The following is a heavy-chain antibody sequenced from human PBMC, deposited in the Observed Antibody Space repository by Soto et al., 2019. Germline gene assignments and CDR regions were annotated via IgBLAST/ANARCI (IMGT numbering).Heavy chain of an antibody. Sequence: QLQLQESGPGLVMPSATLSLTCTVSDGSISSSAYHRGWIRQPPGKGLEWIGTSYYSGSTYYNPSLESRLTISVDASKNQLSLKLNSVTPADTAVYYCARRREGFESNSISSYYFDYWGQGTLVTVSS. J-gene: IGHJ4*02. D-gene: IGHD6-6*01. CDR3: ARRREGFESNSISSYYFDY. CDR2: SYYSGST. V-gene: IGHV4-39*01. CDR1: DGSISSSAYH.